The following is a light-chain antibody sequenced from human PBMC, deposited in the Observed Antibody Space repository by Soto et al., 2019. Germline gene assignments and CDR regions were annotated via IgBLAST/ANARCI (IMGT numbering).Light chain of an antibody. CDR1: SSDVGGYNY. CDR3: SSYAGSNNWRG. Sequence: QSALTQPPSASGSPGQSVTISCTGTSSDVGGYNYVSWYQQHPGKAPKLMIYEVSKRPSGVPDRFSGSKSGNTASLTVSGLQAEDEADYYCSSYAGSNNWRGFGGGTKLTVL. J-gene: IGLJ2*01. V-gene: IGLV2-8*01. CDR2: EVS.